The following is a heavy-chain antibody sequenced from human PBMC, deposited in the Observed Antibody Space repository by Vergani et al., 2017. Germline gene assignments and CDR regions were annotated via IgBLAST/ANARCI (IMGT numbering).Heavy chain of an antibody. CDR3: ARIRIYCSGGSCYGYDY. CDR1: GGSFSGYY. J-gene: IGHJ4*02. V-gene: IGHV4-34*01. D-gene: IGHD2-15*01. CDR2: INHSGST. Sequence: QVQLQQWGAGLLKPSETLSLTCAVYGGSFSGYYWSWIRQPPGKGLEWIGEINHSGSTNYNPSLKSRVSISVDTSKNQFSLKLSSVTAADTAVYYCARIRIYCSGGSCYGYDYWGQGTLVTVSS.